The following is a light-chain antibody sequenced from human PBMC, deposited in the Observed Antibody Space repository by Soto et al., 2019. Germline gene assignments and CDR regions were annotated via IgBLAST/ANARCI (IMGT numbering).Light chain of an antibody. CDR3: QQYGRSPGT. J-gene: IGKJ2*01. CDR2: GAS. V-gene: IGKV3-20*01. Sequence: DIVLTQSPGTLSLSPGETATLSCRASQSVRSSYLAWYQQKHGQAPRLLIYGASSRATGIPDRFSGSGSGTDFTLTISRLEPEDCGGYPCQQYGRSPGTFGQGTKRET. CDR1: QSVRSSY.